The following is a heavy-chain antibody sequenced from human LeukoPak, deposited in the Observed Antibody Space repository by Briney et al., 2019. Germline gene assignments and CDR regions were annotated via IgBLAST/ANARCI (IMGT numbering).Heavy chain of an antibody. CDR1: GFTSSSYW. J-gene: IGHJ4*02. V-gene: IGHV3-74*01. Sequence: PGGSLRLSCAASGFTSSSYWMHWVRQVPGKGLVWVSRINSDGSSTSYADSVKGRFTISRDNAENTLNLQMNSLRVEDTAVYYCATGSSTYFDYWGQGSLVTVSS. D-gene: IGHD3/OR15-3a*01. CDR3: ATGSSTYFDY. CDR2: INSDGSST.